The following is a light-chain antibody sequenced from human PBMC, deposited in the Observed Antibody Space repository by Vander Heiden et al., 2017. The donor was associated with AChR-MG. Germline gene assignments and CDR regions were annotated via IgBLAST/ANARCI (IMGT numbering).Light chain of an antibody. J-gene: IGLJ2*01. CDR1: SSDVGGYNY. Sequence: QSALTQPASVSGSPGQSITISCTGTSSDVGGYNYVSWYQQHPGKAPKLMIYDVNKRPSGVSDRFSGSKSGNTASLTISGLQAEDEDDYYCSSYTTSSTLFGGGTKLTVL. CDR3: SSYTTSSTL. CDR2: DVN. V-gene: IGLV2-14*01.